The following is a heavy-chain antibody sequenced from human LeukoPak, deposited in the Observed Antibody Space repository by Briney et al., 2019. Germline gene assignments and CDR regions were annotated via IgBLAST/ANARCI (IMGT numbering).Heavy chain of an antibody. J-gene: IGHJ4*02. CDR3: ARDRIATVTHFDY. CDR1: GGSISSGGYY. V-gene: IGHV4-30-2*01. CDR2: IYHSGST. Sequence: SETLSLTCTVSGGSISSGGYYWSWIRQPPGKGLEWIGYIYHSGSTYYNPSLKSRVTISVDRSKNQFSLKLSSVTAADTAVYYCARDRIATVTHFDYWGQGTLVTVSS. D-gene: IGHD4-11*01.